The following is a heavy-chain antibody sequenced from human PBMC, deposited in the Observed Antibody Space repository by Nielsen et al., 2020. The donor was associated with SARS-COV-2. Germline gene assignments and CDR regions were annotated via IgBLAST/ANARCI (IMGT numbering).Heavy chain of an antibody. D-gene: IGHD3-3*01. J-gene: IGHJ6*02. V-gene: IGHV1-46*01. CDR3: ARDVTYYDFWSGDQEIHYYGLDV. Sequence: WVRQAPGQGLEWMGIINPSGGSTSYAQKFQGRVTMTRDTSTSTVYMELSSLRSEDTAVYYCARDVTYYDFWSGDQEIHYYGLDVWGQGTTVTVSS. CDR2: INPSGGST.